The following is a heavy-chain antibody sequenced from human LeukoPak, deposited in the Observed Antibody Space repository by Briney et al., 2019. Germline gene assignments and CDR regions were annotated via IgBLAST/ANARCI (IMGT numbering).Heavy chain of an antibody. D-gene: IGHD7-27*01. CDR3: ARRPTGDPKFDY. J-gene: IGHJ4*02. CDR2: IYSSGST. Sequence: SETLSLTCSVSGGSISNYFWTWIRQPPGKGLEWIGYIYSSGSTYYNPSLKSRVTVSVDTSKNRFSLKLSTVTAADTAVYYCARRPTGDPKFDYWGQGALVTVSS. V-gene: IGHV4-59*08. CDR1: GGSISNYF.